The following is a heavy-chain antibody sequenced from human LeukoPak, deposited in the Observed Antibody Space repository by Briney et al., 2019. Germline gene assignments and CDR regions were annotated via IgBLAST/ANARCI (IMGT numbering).Heavy chain of an antibody. J-gene: IGHJ4*02. CDR3: ARDAYHGSGRYDY. V-gene: IGHV3-23*01. Sequence: LTGGSLRLSCAASGFTFSSYAMSWVRQTAGKGLGWVSAMSGSGGSTYSADSVQGRFTISRANSKNTLYLQMNSLRAEDTAVYYCARDAYHGSGRYDYRGQGTLITVSS. CDR1: GFTFSSYA. D-gene: IGHD3-10*01. CDR2: MSGSGGST.